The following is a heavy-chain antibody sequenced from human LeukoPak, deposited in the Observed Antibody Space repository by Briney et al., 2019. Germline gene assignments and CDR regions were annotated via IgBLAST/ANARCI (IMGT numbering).Heavy chain of an antibody. D-gene: IGHD3-16*01. CDR1: GFTVSNNY. V-gene: IGHV3-53*01. CDR2: IYSGGST. Sequence: GGSLRLSCAASGFTVSNNYMSWVRQAPGKGLEWVSVIYSGGSTCYTDSVKGRFTISRDTSKNTLYLQMNSLRAEDTAVYYCAAQGVFSHGGYWGQGTLVTVSS. CDR3: AAQGVFSHGGY. J-gene: IGHJ4*02.